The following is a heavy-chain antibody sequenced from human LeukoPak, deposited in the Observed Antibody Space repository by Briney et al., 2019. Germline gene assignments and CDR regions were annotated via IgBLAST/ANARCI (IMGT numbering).Heavy chain of an antibody. V-gene: IGHV1-24*01. J-gene: IGHJ4*02. CDR3: ATVFFSGSYYFDY. D-gene: IGHD1-26*01. CDR1: GYTLTELS. Sequence: GASVKVSCKVSGYTLTELSMHWVRQAPGKGLEWMGGFGPEDGETIYAQKFQGRVTLTEDTSADTTYMELSSLRSGDTAVYYCATVFFSGSYYFDYWGQGTLVTVSS. CDR2: FGPEDGET.